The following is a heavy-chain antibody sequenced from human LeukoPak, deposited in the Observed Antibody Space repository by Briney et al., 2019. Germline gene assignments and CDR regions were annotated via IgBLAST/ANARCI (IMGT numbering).Heavy chain of an antibody. CDR2: IYTSGST. V-gene: IGHV4-61*02. CDR3: ARYRPSESRSGEVTSLDY. CDR1: GGSISSGSYY. D-gene: IGHD3-3*01. Sequence: SETLSLTCTVSGGSISSGSYYWSWIRQPAGKGLEWIGRIYTSGSTNYNPSLKSRVTISLDTSENQFSLKLSSVTTADTAVYYCARYRPSESRSGEVTSLDYWGQGTLVTVSS. J-gene: IGHJ4*02.